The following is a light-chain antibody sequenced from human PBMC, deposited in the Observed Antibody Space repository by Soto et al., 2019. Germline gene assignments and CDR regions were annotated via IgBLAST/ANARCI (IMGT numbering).Light chain of an antibody. CDR3: QQYRNAPLT. V-gene: IGKV3-20*01. J-gene: IGKJ1*01. CDR1: LTVSTNY. Sequence: EIVLTQSPVTLSLSPGERATLSCRASLTVSTNYLAWYQQQAGQAPRLLIDGASSRATGSPDRGSARGARKDGMLTSSRLEHEVFEVYYFQQYRNAPLTFGQGTKVDIK. CDR2: GAS.